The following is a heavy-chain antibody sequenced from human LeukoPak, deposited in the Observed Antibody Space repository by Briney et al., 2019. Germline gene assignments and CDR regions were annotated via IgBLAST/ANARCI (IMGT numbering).Heavy chain of an antibody. J-gene: IGHJ4*02. CDR2: ISSSGGTI. CDR3: ARGPVSSSGFFGY. CDR1: GFTFSDYH. Sequence: GGSLRLSCAASGFTFSDYHMSWIRQVPGKGLEWVSYISSSGGTISYADSVKGRFTISRDNAKNSLYLQMNSLRAEDTAVYYCARGPVSSSGFFGYWGQGTLVTVSS. V-gene: IGHV3-11*01. D-gene: IGHD6-19*01.